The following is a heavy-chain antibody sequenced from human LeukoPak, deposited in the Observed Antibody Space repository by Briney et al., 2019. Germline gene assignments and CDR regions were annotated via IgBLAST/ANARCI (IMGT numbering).Heavy chain of an antibody. D-gene: IGHD3-22*01. CDR1: GFTFSSYA. J-gene: IGHJ3*02. CDR2: ISGGGSGT. Sequence: GGSLRLSYAPSGFTFSSYAMSWVRQAPGKGLEWVAVISGGGSGTYYADSVRGRFTISRDNSKNTVYLQMNSLRAKDMPLYCCAKAVGSSGYFSRDAFDIWGQGTMVTVSS. CDR3: AKAVGSSGYFSRDAFDI. V-gene: IGHV3-23*01.